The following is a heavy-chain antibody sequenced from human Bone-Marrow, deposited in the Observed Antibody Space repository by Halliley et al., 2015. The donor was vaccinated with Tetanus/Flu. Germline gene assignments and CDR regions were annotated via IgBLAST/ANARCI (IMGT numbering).Heavy chain of an antibody. CDR3: AKDLWDWGSDY. CDR2: IGSDEKT. J-gene: IGHJ4*02. Sequence: SLRLSCVASGFSFSSNAMSWVRQAPGKGLEWVAGIGSDEKTHYGDSVRGRFTISKDISTNTLYLRMNSLRADDTAIYYCAKDLWDWGSDYWGQGTLVTVSS. V-gene: IGHV3-23*01. CDR1: GFSFSSNA. D-gene: IGHD7-27*01.